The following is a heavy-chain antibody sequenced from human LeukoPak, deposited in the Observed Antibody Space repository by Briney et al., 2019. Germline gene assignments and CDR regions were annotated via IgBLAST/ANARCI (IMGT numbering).Heavy chain of an antibody. V-gene: IGHV3-30-3*01. CDR3: ARVIEAASGLRYFYSGMDV. Sequence: GGSLRLSCAASGFSFSSYPIHWVRQAPGKGLEWVAVISYDGSNKYYADSVKGRFTISRDDSKKTLYLQMNSLRAEDTAVYYCARVIEAASGLRYFYSGMDVWGQGTTVTVSS. D-gene: IGHD6-13*01. CDR2: ISYDGSNK. J-gene: IGHJ6*02. CDR1: GFSFSSYP.